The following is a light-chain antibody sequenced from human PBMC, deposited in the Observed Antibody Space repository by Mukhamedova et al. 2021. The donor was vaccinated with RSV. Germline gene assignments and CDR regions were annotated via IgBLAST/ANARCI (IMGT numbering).Light chain of an antibody. CDR3: QQYNSYSTT. CDR2: KAS. Sequence: WYQRRVHGKAPKLLIYKASSLESGVPSRFSGSGSGTEFTLTISSLQPDDFATYYCQQYNSYSTTFGGGTKVEIK. V-gene: IGKV1-5*03. J-gene: IGKJ4*01.